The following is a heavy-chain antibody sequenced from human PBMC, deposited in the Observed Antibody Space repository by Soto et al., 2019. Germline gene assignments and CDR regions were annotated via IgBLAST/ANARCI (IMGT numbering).Heavy chain of an antibody. J-gene: IGHJ6*02. CDR2: ISGGGGTT. D-gene: IGHD3-22*01. Sequence: EVQLLESGGGLVQPGGSLRLSCAASGFTFSSYAMSWVRQPPGKGLEWVSGISGGGGTTNYADSVEGRFTLSRDNSKNTLYLQMNSLRAEDTAVYYCAKGNYFDSTGYYPYYYGMDVWGQGTTVTVSS. CDR3: AKGNYFDSTGYYPYYYGMDV. CDR1: GFTFSSYA. V-gene: IGHV3-23*01.